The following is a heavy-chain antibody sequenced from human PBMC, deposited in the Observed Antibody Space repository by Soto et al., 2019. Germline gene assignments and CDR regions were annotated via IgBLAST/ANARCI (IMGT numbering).Heavy chain of an antibody. D-gene: IGHD2-2*01. V-gene: IGHV3-53*04. J-gene: IGHJ5*02. CDR1: GFTVSSNY. CDR2: IYSGGST. Sequence: GGSLRLSCAASGFTVSSNYMSWVRQAPGKGLEWVSVIYSGGSTYYADSVKGRFTISRHNSKNTLYLQMNSLRAEDTAVYYCARGGRTVGSGYCSSTSCLNGHWFDPWGQGTLVTVSS. CDR3: ARGGRTVGSGYCSSTSCLNGHWFDP.